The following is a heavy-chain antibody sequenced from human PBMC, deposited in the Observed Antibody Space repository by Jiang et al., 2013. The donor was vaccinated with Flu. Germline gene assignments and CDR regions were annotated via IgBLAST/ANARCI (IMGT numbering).Heavy chain of an antibody. CDR3: GRDLGYFDY. D-gene: IGHD7-27*01. V-gene: IGHV6-1*01. Sequence: DSVSSYSAAWNWLRQSPSRGLEWLGRTYYRSRWITEYAVSVRGRISINPDTSRNQVSLHLNSVTPEDTALYYCGRDLGYFDYWDQGILVTVSS. CDR2: TYYRSRWIT. J-gene: IGHJ4*02. CDR1: DSVSSYSAA.